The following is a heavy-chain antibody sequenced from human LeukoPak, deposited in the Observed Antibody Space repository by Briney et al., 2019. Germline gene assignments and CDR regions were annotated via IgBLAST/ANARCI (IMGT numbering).Heavy chain of an antibody. Sequence: AGAGFPLSDAWRMCNRQAQSHVLEWVGRIKNKVDGGTTDYGAPAKGRFAISRDDAKNMAYLQMSSLKIEDTGVYYCTTRGGLGYWGQGTLVTVSS. CDR1: GFPLSDAW. CDR3: TTRGGLGY. J-gene: IGHJ4*02. V-gene: IGHV3-15*01. D-gene: IGHD3-10*01. CDR2: IKNKVDGGTT.